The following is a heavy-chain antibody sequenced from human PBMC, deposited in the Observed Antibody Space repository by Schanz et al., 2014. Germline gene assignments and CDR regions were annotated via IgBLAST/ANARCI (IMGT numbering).Heavy chain of an antibody. CDR1: GFTFSSYG. CDR2: IWYDGSNK. CDR3: AKEKGDCSSTSCSYYFDY. V-gene: IGHV3-33*06. D-gene: IGHD2-2*01. Sequence: QVQLVESGGGVVQPGRSLRLSCAASGFTFSSYGMHWVRQAPGKGLEWVAVIWYDGSNKYYADSVKGRFTISRDNSKNTLYLQMNSLRAEDTAVYYWAKEKGDCSSTSCSYYFDYWGQGTLVTVSS. J-gene: IGHJ4*02.